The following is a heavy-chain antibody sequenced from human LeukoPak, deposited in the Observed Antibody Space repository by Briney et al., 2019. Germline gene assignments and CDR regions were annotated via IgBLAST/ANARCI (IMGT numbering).Heavy chain of an antibody. J-gene: IGHJ4*02. V-gene: IGHV4-4*02. CDR2: VYPSGNT. CDR1: GGSISSSNW. CDR3: GRETIAATGTSVFFDY. Sequence: PSGTLSLTCVVSGGSISSSNWWSWVRQPPGQGLEWIGEVYPSGNTNYNPSLKSRVTISVDKSKNQFSLNLTSVTAADTAVYYCGRETIAATGTSVFFDYWGQGTLVTVSS. D-gene: IGHD6-13*01.